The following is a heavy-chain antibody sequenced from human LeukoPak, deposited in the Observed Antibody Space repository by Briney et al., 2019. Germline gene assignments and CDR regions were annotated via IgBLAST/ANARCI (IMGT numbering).Heavy chain of an antibody. D-gene: IGHD6-19*01. J-gene: IGHJ4*02. CDR2: ISWNSGSI. V-gene: IGHV3-9*01. Sequence: GGCLRLSCAASGFTFDDYAMHWVRQAPGKGLEWVSGISWNSGSIGYADSVKGRFTISRDNAKNSLYLQMNSLRAEDTALYYCAKDTFGWHSSPDYWGQGALVTVSS. CDR3: AKDTFGWHSSPDY. CDR1: GFTFDDYA.